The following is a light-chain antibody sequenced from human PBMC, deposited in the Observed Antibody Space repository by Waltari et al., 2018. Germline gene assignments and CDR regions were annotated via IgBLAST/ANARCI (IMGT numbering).Light chain of an antibody. J-gene: IGLJ3*02. CDR3: AAWDDSLSGPWV. Sequence: QSVLTQPPSASGTPGQRVTITCSGSSSNIDSNHVYWYQKLPVTAPERLIYRNTQRRSGVPDRFSGSKSGTSASLAISGLRSEDEADYYCAAWDDSLSGPWVFGGGTKLTVL. CDR2: RNT. V-gene: IGLV1-47*01. CDR1: SSNIDSNH.